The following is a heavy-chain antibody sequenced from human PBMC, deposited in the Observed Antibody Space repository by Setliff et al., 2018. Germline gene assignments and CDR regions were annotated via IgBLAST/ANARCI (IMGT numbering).Heavy chain of an antibody. CDR3: AKERGDIVSTTSYYYYMDV. V-gene: IGHV1-69*05. Sequence: SVKVSCKASRGTFSSYGITWVRQAPGQGLEWVGGIIPIFGTTDYAQKFQGRVTITTDESTSTAYMEMSSLRSEDTAVYYCAKERGDIVSTTSYYYYMDVWGKGTTVTVSS. CDR1: RGTFSSYG. J-gene: IGHJ6*03. D-gene: IGHD5-12*01. CDR2: IIPIFGTT.